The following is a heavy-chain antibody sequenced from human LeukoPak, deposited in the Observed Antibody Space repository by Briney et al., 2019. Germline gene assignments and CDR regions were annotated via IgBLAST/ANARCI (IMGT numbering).Heavy chain of an antibody. V-gene: IGHV3-74*01. CDR3: AKSHHVTAIDY. Sequence: PGGSLRLSCAASGFTFSSYWMHWVRQAPGKGLVWVSRINSDGSSANYADSAKGRFTISRDNSKNTLYLQMNSLRAEDTAVYYCAKSHHVTAIDYWGQGTLVTVSS. CDR1: GFTFSSYW. D-gene: IGHD2-21*02. CDR2: INSDGSSA. J-gene: IGHJ4*02.